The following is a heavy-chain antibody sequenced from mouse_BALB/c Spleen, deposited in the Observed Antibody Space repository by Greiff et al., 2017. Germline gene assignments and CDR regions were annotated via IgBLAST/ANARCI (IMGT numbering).Heavy chain of an antibody. V-gene: IGHV3-2*02. Sequence: VQLQQSGPGLVKPSQSLSLTCTVTGYSITSDYAWNWIRQFPGNKLEWMGYISYSGSTSYNPSLKSRISITRDTSKNQFFLQLNSVTTEDTATYYCARITTEGFDYWGQGTTLTVSS. CDR3: ARITTEGFDY. CDR1: GYSITSDYA. CDR2: ISYSGST. D-gene: IGHD2-4*01. J-gene: IGHJ2*01.